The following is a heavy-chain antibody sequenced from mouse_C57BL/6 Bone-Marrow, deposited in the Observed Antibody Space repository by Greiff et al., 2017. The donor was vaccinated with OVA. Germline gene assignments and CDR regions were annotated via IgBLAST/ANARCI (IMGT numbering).Heavy chain of an antibody. CDR1: GYTFTDYY. D-gene: IGHD2-14*01. Sequence: EVQLQQSGPELVKPGASVKISCKASGYTFTDYYMNWVKQSHGKSLEWIGDINPNNGGTSYNQKFKGKATLTVDKSSSTAYMELRSLTSEDAAVYYCSRGRRVRRGLFAYWGQGTLVTVSA. CDR2: INPNNGGT. CDR3: SRGRRVRRGLFAY. J-gene: IGHJ3*01. V-gene: IGHV1-26*01.